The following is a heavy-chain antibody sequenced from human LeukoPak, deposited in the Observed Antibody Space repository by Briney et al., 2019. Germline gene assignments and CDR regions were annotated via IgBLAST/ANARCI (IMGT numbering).Heavy chain of an antibody. D-gene: IGHD1-26*01. CDR3: ASGRLVGPPDY. V-gene: IGHV3-74*01. Sequence: PGGSLRLSCAASGFTFSSYWMHWVRQPPGKGLVWVSRITSDGSGIGYADSVKGRFSTSRDNAKNTLYLQMNSLRAEDTAVYYCASGRLVGPPDYWGQGTLVTVSS. CDR2: ITSDGSGI. CDR1: GFTFSSYW. J-gene: IGHJ4*02.